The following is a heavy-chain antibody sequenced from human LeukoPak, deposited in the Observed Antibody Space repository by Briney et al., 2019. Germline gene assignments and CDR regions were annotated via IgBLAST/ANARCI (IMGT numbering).Heavy chain of an antibody. CDR2: IYYSGST. V-gene: IGHV4-30-4*01. Sequence: SETLSLTCTVSGGSISSGDYYWSWIRQPPGKGLEWIGYIYYSGSTYYNPSLKSRVTISVDTSKNQFSLKLSSVTAADTAVYYCARVADQWLVYGYWGQGTLVTVS. J-gene: IGHJ4*02. D-gene: IGHD6-19*01. CDR1: GGSISSGDYY. CDR3: ARVADQWLVYGY.